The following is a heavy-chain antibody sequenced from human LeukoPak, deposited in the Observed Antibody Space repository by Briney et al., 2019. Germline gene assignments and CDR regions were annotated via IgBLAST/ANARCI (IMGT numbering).Heavy chain of an antibody. CDR3: AKGKGGTTAGLGY. J-gene: IGHJ4*02. Sequence: GGSLRLSCAASGFTFDDYAMHWVRQAPGKGLEWVSGISWNSGSIGYADSVKGRFTISRDNAKNSLYLQVNSLRPEDTALYFCAKGKGGTTAGLGYWGQGTLVTVSS. D-gene: IGHD4-17*01. CDR1: GFTFDDYA. CDR2: ISWNSGSI. V-gene: IGHV3-9*01.